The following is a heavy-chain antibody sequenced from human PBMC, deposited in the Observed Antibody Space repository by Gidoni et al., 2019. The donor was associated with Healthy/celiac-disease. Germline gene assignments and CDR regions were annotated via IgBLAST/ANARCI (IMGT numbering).Heavy chain of an antibody. CDR2: ISGSGGST. Sequence: EVQLLESGGGWVQPGGSLRLSCAASGFTFSSYAMSWVRPAPGKGLEWVSAISGSGGSTYYAYSVEGRFTISRDNSKNTLYLQMNSLRAEDTAVYYRAKPENAGYDQYNWFDPWGQGTLVTVSS. CDR1: GFTFSSYA. V-gene: IGHV3-23*01. CDR3: AKPENAGYDQYNWFDP. J-gene: IGHJ5*02. D-gene: IGHD3-3*01.